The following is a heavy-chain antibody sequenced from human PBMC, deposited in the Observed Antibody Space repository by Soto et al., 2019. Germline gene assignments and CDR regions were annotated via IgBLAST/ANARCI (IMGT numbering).Heavy chain of an antibody. CDR3: ARGPPYYDFWSGYYSGAYYYGMDV. CDR2: IWYDGSNK. Sequence: QVQLVESGGGVVQPGRSLRLSCAASGFTFSSYGMHWVRQAPGKGLEWVAVIWYDGSNKYYADSVKGRFTISRDNSKNTLYLQMNSLRAEDTAVYYCARGPPYYDFWSGYYSGAYYYGMDVWSQGTTVTVSS. J-gene: IGHJ6*02. D-gene: IGHD3-3*01. CDR1: GFTFSSYG. V-gene: IGHV3-33*01.